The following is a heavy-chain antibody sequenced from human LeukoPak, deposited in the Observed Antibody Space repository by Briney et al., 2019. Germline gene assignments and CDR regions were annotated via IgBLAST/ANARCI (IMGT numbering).Heavy chain of an antibody. CDR1: GFTFTNYE. V-gene: IGHV3-48*03. D-gene: IGHD5-12*01. CDR3: ARTLSGYDSDVAC. J-gene: IGHJ4*02. CDR2: INSGTGTFT. Sequence: GGSLRLSCAASGFTFTNYEMNWVRQAPGKGLEWVAYINSGTGTFTYYADPVKGRFTISRDNAKNSLYLQMGSLRAEDTALYYCARTLSGYDSDVACWGRGALVTVSS.